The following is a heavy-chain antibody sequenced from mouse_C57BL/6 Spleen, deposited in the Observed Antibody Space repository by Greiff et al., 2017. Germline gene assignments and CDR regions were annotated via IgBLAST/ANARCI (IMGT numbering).Heavy chain of an antibody. V-gene: IGHV1-82*01. CDR1: GYAFSSSW. J-gene: IGHJ1*03. Sequence: VQLQQSGPELVKPGASVKISCKASGYAFSSSWMNWVKQRPGTGLEWIGRIYPGDGDTNYNGKFKGKATLTADKSSSTAYMQLSSLTSEDSAVYVCDRSPYDYDGYFDVWGTGTTVTVSS. CDR3: DRSPYDYDGYFDV. D-gene: IGHD2-4*01. CDR2: IYPGDGDT.